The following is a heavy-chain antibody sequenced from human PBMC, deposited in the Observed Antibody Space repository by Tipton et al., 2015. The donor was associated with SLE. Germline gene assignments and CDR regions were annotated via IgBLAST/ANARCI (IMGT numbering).Heavy chain of an antibody. J-gene: IGHJ6*02. Sequence: LRLSCTVSGGSISSGSYYWSWIRQPPGKGLEWIGYIYYSGSTNDSPSLKRRVTISVDTSKKQFSLKLSSVTAADTAVYYCARDFYSSGSYYYYYGMDVWGQGTTVTVSS. CDR1: GGSISSGSYY. D-gene: IGHD6-19*01. V-gene: IGHV4-61*01. CDR2: IYYSGST. CDR3: ARDFYSSGSYYYYYGMDV.